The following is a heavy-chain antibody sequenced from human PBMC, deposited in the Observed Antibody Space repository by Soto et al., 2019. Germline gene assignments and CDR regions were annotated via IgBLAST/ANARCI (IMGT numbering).Heavy chain of an antibody. D-gene: IGHD4-17*01. V-gene: IGHV4-59*08. Sequence: SETLSLTCTVSGGSISSYYWSWIRQPPGKGLEWIGYIYYSGSTNYNPSLKSRVTISVDTSKNQFSLKLSSVTAADTAVYYCARSYGDYGEDYWYFDLWGRGTLVTVS. CDR1: GGSISSYY. CDR2: IYYSGST. J-gene: IGHJ2*01. CDR3: ARSYGDYGEDYWYFDL.